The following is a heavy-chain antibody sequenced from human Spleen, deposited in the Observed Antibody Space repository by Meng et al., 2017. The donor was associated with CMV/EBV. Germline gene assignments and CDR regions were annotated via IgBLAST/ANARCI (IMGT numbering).Heavy chain of an antibody. V-gene: IGHV3-48*04. CDR3: GRLRDY. J-gene: IGHJ4*02. CDR1: GFTFSDYS. Sequence: GESLKISCAASGFTFSDYSMNWIRQAPGKGLEWVSFISRSSGIIHYADSVKGRFTISRDNAKNSLYLQMNGLRAEDTAVYYCGRLRDYWGQGTLVTVS. D-gene: IGHD3-10*01. CDR2: ISRSSGII.